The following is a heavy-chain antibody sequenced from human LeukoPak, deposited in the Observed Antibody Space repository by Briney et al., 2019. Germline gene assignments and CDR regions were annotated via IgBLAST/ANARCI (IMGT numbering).Heavy chain of an antibody. CDR2: IIPIFGTA. D-gene: IGHD3-3*01. J-gene: IGHJ4*02. V-gene: IGHV1-69*05. CDR1: GGTFSSYA. CDR3: AREEYYDFWSGYPHLDY. Sequence: SAKVSCKASGGTFSSYAISWVRQAPGQGLEWMGRIIPIFGTANYAQKFQGRVTITTDESTSTAYMELSSLRSEDTAVYYCAREEYYDFWSGYPHLDYWGQGTLVTVSS.